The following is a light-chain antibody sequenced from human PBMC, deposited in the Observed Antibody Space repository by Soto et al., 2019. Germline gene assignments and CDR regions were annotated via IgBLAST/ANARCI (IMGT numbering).Light chain of an antibody. CDR2: AAS. CDR1: QSVNSY. Sequence: DIQMTQSPSSLSASVGDRVTITCRASQSVNSYLNWYQQKPGKTHNLLIYAASSLQSGVPSRFSGSGSGTDFTLTISSLQPEDFATYYCQQTYDTPPTFGQGTNLEI. CDR3: QQTYDTPPT. J-gene: IGKJ2*01. V-gene: IGKV1-39*01.